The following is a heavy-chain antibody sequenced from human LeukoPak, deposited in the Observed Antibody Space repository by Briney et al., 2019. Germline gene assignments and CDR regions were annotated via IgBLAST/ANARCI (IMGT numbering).Heavy chain of an antibody. CDR1: GGSISSTSYY. Sequence: PSETLSLTCTVSGGSISSTSYYWGWIRQPPGKGLEWIGSIYYRGSTYYNPSLKSRVTISVDTSKNQFSLKLSSVTAADTAVYSCAKHPYQLLCLSWLAPGGRGTLVTVSS. D-gene: IGHD2-2*01. CDR2: IYYRGST. V-gene: IGHV4-39*01. J-gene: IGHJ5*02. CDR3: AKHPYQLLCLSWLAP.